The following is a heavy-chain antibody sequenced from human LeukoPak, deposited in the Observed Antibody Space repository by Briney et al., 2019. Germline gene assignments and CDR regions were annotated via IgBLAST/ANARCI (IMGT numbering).Heavy chain of an antibody. CDR2: ISGSGSDI. J-gene: IGHJ4*01. D-gene: IGHD2-8*01. CDR3: STDPRLLIY. Sequence: GGSLRLSCVVSGFSFSDSYMTWIRQTPGKGLEWLAYISGSGSDIYYADSVKGRFTISRDNAKNSLYLQMNSLRPEDTALYYCSTDPRLLIYWGHGTLVAVSS. CDR1: GFSFSDSY. V-gene: IGHV3-11*01.